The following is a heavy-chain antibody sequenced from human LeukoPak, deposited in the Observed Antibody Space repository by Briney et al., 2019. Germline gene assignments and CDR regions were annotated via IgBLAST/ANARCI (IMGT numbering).Heavy chain of an antibody. J-gene: IGHJ4*02. CDR2: ISYDGSNK. D-gene: IGHD2-2*01. Sequence: GGSLRLSCAASGFTFSSYGMHWVRQAPGKGLEWVAVISYDGSNKYYADSVKGRFTISRDNSKNTLYLQMNSLRAEDTAVYYCAKVERVAVVVPAATIDYWGQGTLVTVSS. V-gene: IGHV3-30*18. CDR1: GFTFSSYG. CDR3: AKVERVAVVVPAATIDY.